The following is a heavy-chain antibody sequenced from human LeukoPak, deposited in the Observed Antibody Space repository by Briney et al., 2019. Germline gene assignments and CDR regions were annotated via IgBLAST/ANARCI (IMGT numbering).Heavy chain of an antibody. CDR3: ARGGPTRTYSYGVRWFDP. CDR1: GYTFTSYA. D-gene: IGHD5-18*01. CDR2: INAGNGNT. V-gene: IGHV1-3*01. J-gene: IGHJ5*02. Sequence: ASVKVSCKASGYTFTSYAMHWVRQAPGQRLEWMGWINAGNGNTKYSQKFQGRVTITRDTSASTAYMELSSLRSEDTAVYYCARGGPTRTYSYGVRWFDPWGQGTLVTVSS.